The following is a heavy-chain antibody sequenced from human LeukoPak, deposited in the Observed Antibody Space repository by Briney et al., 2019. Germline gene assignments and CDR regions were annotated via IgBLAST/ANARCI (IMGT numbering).Heavy chain of an antibody. CDR3: ASLGGSYYDTSDNP. J-gene: IGHJ5*01. V-gene: IGHV3-7*01. Sequence: GGSLRLSCAASGFTFSSYWMSWVRQAPGKGLEWVANIKQDGSEKNYVDSLKGRFTISRDNAKNSLFLQMNSLRAEDTAVYYCASLGGSYYDTSDNPWGQGTLVTVYS. D-gene: IGHD3-22*01. CDR2: IKQDGSEK. CDR1: GFTFSSYW.